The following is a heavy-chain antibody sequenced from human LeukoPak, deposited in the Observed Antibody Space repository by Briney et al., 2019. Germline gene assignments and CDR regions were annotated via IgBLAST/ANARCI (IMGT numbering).Heavy chain of an antibody. CDR1: GFTVSSNY. J-gene: IGHJ3*01. CDR2: IKQDGSQT. V-gene: IGHV3-7*01. D-gene: IGHD2-21*01. Sequence: PGGSLRLSCAASGFTVSSNYMSWVRQAPGKGQEWVANIKQDGSQTHYVDSVKGRFTISRDNAKNSLYLQLNSLRAEDTGVYYCTRDAYADSATDAFDVRGQGTMVTVSS. CDR3: TRDAYADSATDAFDV.